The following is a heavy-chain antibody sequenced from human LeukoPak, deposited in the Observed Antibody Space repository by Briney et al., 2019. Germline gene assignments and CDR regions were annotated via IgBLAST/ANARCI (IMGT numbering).Heavy chain of an antibody. V-gene: IGHV3-21*01. CDR2: ISSSSTYI. Sequence: KSGESLRLSCAASGFTLSNYATNWVRQAPGKGLEWVSSISSSSTYIYYADSVKGRFTISRDNAKNSLYLQMNSLRAEDTAVYYCATGDYGDYDFDYWGQGTLVTVSS. J-gene: IGHJ4*02. D-gene: IGHD4-17*01. CDR1: GFTLSNYA. CDR3: ATGDYGDYDFDY.